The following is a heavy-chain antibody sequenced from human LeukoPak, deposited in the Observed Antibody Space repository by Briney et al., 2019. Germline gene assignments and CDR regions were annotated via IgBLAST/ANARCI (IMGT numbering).Heavy chain of an antibody. CDR3: ARLGQVTGTFDY. J-gene: IGHJ4*02. CDR2: INPNSGGT. Sequence: ASVKVSCKAFGYTFTGYYMHWVRQAPGQGLEWMGWINPNSGGTNYAQKFQGRVTMTRDTSISTAYMELSRLRSDDTAVYYCARLGQVTGTFDYWGQGTLVTVSS. CDR1: GYTFTGYY. V-gene: IGHV1-2*02. D-gene: IGHD1-1*01.